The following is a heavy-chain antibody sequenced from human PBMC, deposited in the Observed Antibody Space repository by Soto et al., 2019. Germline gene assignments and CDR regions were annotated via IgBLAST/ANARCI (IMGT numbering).Heavy chain of an antibody. CDR3: ARRNLVIAAPALYYFCVDG. Sequence: QVQLQESGPGLVKPSETLSLTCTVSGGSISSYYWSWIRQPPGKGLEWIGYIYYSGSTNYNPSLNSRVTISVETSKNQFSLKLSSVTAADSAVYYCARRNLVIAAPALYYFCVDGWGKGTKVTVSS. D-gene: IGHD6-13*01. V-gene: IGHV4-59*08. CDR1: GGSISSYY. J-gene: IGHJ6*03. CDR2: IYYSGST.